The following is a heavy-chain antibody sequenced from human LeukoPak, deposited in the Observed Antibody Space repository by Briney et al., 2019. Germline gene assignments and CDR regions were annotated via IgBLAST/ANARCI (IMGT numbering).Heavy chain of an antibody. D-gene: IGHD3-10*01. CDR3: ARVGTYGSGSYLSWLDY. Sequence: SETLSLTCTVSGGSISSYYWCWIRQPPGKGLEWIGYIYYSGSTIYNPSLESRVTITVDTSKDQVSLKLSSVTAADTAVYYCARVGTYGSGSYLSWLDYWGQGTLVTVSS. V-gene: IGHV4-59*01. J-gene: IGHJ4*02. CDR1: GGSISSYY. CDR2: IYYSGST.